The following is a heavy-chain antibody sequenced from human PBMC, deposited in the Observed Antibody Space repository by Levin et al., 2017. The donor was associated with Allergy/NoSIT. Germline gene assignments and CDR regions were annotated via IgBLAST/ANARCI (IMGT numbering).Heavy chain of an antibody. CDR2: INHSGST. Sequence: SETLSLTCAVYGGSFSGYYWSWIRQPPGKGLEWIGEINHSGSTNYNPSLKSRVTISVDTSKNQFSLKLSSVTAADTAVYYCARGCGAALRYVDWLPWGGWFDPWGQGTLVTVSS. CDR1: GGSFSGYY. D-gene: IGHD3-9*01. J-gene: IGHJ5*02. CDR3: ARGCGAALRYVDWLPWGGWFDP. V-gene: IGHV4-34*01.